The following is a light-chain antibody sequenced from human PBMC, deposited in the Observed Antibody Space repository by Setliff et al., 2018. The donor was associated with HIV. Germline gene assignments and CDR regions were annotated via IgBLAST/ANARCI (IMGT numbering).Light chain of an antibody. J-gene: IGLJ1*01. CDR2: DVD. CDR1: SSDVGAYKY. CDR3: CSYAGTSTFYV. Sequence: LTQPRSVSGSPGQSVTISCTGTSSDVGAYKYVSWYQQLPGKAPKLIIYDVDKRPSGVPYRVSGSKTDNTASLTISGLQGEDEADYYCCSYAGTSTFYVFGTGTKV. V-gene: IGLV2-11*01.